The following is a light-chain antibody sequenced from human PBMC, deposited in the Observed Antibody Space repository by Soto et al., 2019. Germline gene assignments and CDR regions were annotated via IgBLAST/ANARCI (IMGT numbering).Light chain of an antibody. Sequence: QAVVTQPPSASGTPGQRVTISCSGSSSNIGRNYVTWYQQVPGTAPKLLIYSTNQRPSGVPDRFSGSKSGTSASLAISGLQSEDEADYHCATWDDRVTGVVFGGGTTLTVL. V-gene: IGLV1-44*01. CDR2: STN. J-gene: IGLJ2*01. CDR3: ATWDDRVTGVV. CDR1: SSNIGRNY.